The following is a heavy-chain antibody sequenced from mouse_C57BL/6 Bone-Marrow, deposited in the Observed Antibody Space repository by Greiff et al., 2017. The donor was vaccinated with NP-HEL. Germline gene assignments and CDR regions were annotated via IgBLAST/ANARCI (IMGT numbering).Heavy chain of an antibody. J-gene: IGHJ1*03. V-gene: IGHV14-4*01. CDR1: GFNIKDDY. CDR2: IDPENGDT. D-gene: IGHD2-1*01. Sequence: VQLKESGAELVRPGASVKLSCTASGFNIKDDYMHWVKQRPEQGLEWIGWIDPENGDTEYDSKFQGKATITADTSSNTAYLQLSSLTSEDTAVYYCTPIYYGNYVGYRYFDVWGTGTTVTVSS. CDR3: TPIYYGNYVGYRYFDV.